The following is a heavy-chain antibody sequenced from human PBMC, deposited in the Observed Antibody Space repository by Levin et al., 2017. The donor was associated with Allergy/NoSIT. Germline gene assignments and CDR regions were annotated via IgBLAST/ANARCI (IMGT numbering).Heavy chain of an antibody. J-gene: IGHJ4*02. CDR2: IYSGGST. CDR3: AMGSGDY. D-gene: IGHD6-25*01. CDR1: GFTVSSNY. Sequence: GESLKISCAASGFTVSSNYMSWVRQAPGKGLEWVSVIYSGGSTYYADSVKGRFTISRDNSKNTLYLQMNSLRTEDTAVYYCAMGSGDYWGQGTLVTVSS. V-gene: IGHV3-66*02.